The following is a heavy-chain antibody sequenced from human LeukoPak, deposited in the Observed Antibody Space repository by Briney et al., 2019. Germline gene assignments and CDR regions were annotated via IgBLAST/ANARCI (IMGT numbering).Heavy chain of an antibody. Sequence: GGSLRLSCAASGFTFSSYSMNWVRQAPGKGLEWVSYISSSSSTIYYADSVKGRFTISRDNAKNSLYLQMNSLRAEDTAVYYCARDPVDIVATITFFDYWSQGTLVTVSS. CDR1: GFTFSSYS. CDR2: ISSSSSTI. D-gene: IGHD5-12*01. V-gene: IGHV3-48*01. CDR3: ARDPVDIVATITFFDY. J-gene: IGHJ4*02.